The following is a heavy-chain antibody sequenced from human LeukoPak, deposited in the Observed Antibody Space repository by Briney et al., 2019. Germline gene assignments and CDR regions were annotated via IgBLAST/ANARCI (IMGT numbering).Heavy chain of an antibody. CDR3: ARRMRDSRGYYYIDV. J-gene: IGHJ4*02. D-gene: IGHD3-22*01. CDR1: GGSLSIYY. Sequence: PSETLSLTCTVSGGSLSIYYWSWLRQPPGKGLEWLGHYYYNGGTNYNPSLKSRVTISVDTSRNQFSLKLGSVTAADTAVYYCARRMRDSRGYYYIDVWGQGTLVTVSS. V-gene: IGHV4-59*08. CDR2: YYYNGGT.